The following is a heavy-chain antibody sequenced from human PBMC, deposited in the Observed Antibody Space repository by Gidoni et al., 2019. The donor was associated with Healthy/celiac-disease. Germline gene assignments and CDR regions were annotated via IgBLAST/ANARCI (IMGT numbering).Heavy chain of an antibody. Sequence: EVQLVESGGGLVKPGGSLRLSCAASGFTFSNAWLNCVRQAPGKGLEWVGRIKSKTDGGTTDYAAPVKGRFTISRDDSKNTLYLQMNSLKTEDTAVYYCTTGDYYDSSGYYYFTAFDIWGQGTMVTVSS. CDR3: TTGDYYDSSGYYYFTAFDI. D-gene: IGHD3-22*01. CDR1: GFTFSNAW. V-gene: IGHV3-15*07. J-gene: IGHJ3*02. CDR2: IKSKTDGGTT.